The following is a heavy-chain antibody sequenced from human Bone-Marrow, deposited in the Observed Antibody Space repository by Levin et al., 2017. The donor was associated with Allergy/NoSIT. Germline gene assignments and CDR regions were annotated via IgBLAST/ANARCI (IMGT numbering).Heavy chain of an antibody. V-gene: IGHV4-31*03. CDR1: GDSINSGGYY. D-gene: IGHD4-17*01. CDR2: IYYSGNT. Sequence: SSETLSLTCTVTGDSINSGGYYWTWIRQLPGKGLEWIGYIYYSGNTNYNPSLKSRVTISVDTSKTQFSLKLSSVTAADTAVYYCAREDYGDYVFDYWGQGTLVTVSS. J-gene: IGHJ4*02. CDR3: AREDYGDYVFDY.